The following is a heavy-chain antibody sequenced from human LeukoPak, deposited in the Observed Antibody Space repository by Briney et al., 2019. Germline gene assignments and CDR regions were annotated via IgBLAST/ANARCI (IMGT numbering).Heavy chain of an antibody. Sequence: SSETLSLTCTVSGGSISSGDYYWSWIRQPPGKGLEWIGYIYYSGSTYYNPSLKSRVTISVDTSKNQFSLKLSSVTAADTAVYFCARALSGYCFDYWGQGALVTVSS. CDR3: ARALSGYCFDY. J-gene: IGHJ4*02. D-gene: IGHD3-3*01. V-gene: IGHV4-30-4*01. CDR2: IYYSGST. CDR1: GGSISSGDYY.